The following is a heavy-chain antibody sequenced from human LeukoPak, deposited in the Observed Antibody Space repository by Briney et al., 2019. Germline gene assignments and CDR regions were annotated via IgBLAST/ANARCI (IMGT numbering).Heavy chain of an antibody. Sequence: PSETLSLTCTVSGGSISSYYWSWIRQPAGKGLEWIGRIYTSGSTNYNPSLKSRVTMSVDTSKNQFSLKLSSVTAADTAVYYCARDAPSIRGVKRGWFDPWGQGTLVTVSS. J-gene: IGHJ5*02. V-gene: IGHV4-4*07. CDR3: ARDAPSIRGVKRGWFDP. CDR2: IYTSGST. CDR1: GGSISSYY. D-gene: IGHD3-10*01.